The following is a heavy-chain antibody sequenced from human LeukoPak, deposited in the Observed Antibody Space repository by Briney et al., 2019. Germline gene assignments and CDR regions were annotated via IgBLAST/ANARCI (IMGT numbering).Heavy chain of an antibody. CDR1: GFTFSDHY. D-gene: IGHD2-2*01. J-gene: IGHJ4*02. Sequence: GGSLRLSCAASGFTFSDHYMDWVRQAPGKGLEWVGRIKNKANSYTTEYAASVKGRFTVSREDSKNALYLQMNSLKTEDTAVYYCTREGRYCSSTSCYVCLDFWGQGTLVSVSS. CDR2: IKNKANSYTT. V-gene: IGHV3-72*01. CDR3: TREGRYCSSTSCYVCLDF.